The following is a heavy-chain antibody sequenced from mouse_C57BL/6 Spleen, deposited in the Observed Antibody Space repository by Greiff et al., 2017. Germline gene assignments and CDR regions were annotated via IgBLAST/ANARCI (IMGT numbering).Heavy chain of an antibody. CDR2: INPNNGGT. CDR1: GYTFTDYN. CDR3: ARRTAPGHAMDY. Sequence: EVQLQQSGPELVKPGASVKIPCKASGYTFTDYNMDWVKQSHGKSLEWIGDINPNNGGTIYNQKFKGKATLTVDKSSSPAYMELRSLTSADTAVYYCARRTAPGHAMDYWGQGTSVTVSS. J-gene: IGHJ4*01. V-gene: IGHV1-18*01.